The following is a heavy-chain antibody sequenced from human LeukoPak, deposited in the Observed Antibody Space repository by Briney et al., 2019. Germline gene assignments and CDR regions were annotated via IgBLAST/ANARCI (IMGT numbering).Heavy chain of an antibody. Sequence: PSETLSLTCTVSGGSISSYCWSWIRQPAGKGLEWIGRIYTSGSTNYNPSLKSRVTMSVDTSKNQFSLKLSSVTAADTAVYYCARGLVGYDYPYYGMDVWGQGTTVTVSS. CDR3: ARGLVGYDYPYYGMDV. CDR1: GGSISSYC. CDR2: IYTSGST. D-gene: IGHD5-12*01. J-gene: IGHJ6*02. V-gene: IGHV4-4*07.